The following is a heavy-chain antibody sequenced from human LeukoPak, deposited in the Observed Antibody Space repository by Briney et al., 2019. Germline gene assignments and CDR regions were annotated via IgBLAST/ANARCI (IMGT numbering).Heavy chain of an antibody. CDR3: ARARSQRLGWLVYSFYYYYMEV. V-gene: IGHV4-39*07. CDR1: GSSISSSSYY. D-gene: IGHD4-23*01. J-gene: IGHJ6*03. Sequence: AATLSLMYTVSGSSISSSSYYWGWIRQPPEKGLEWIGSIYYSGSTYYNPSLKSRVTISVDTSKNQFSLKLSSVTAADTAVYYCARARSQRLGWLVYSFYYYYMEVWGKGTTVTGSS. CDR2: IYYSGST.